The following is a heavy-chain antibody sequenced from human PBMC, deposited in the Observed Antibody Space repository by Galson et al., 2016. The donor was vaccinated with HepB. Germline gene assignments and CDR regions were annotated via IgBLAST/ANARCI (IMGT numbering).Heavy chain of an antibody. V-gene: IGHV3-21*01. CDR1: GFTFTSYT. J-gene: IGHJ3*02. Sequence: SLRISCAASGFTFTSYTMNWVRQSPGKGLEWVSSISGGSSYKYYADSVKGRFTISRDNSKNPLYLQMNSLRAEDTAIYFCARTPGYSGTWYDAFDIWGPGTIVTVSS. CDR3: ARTPGYSGTWYDAFDI. D-gene: IGHD6-13*01. CDR2: ISGGSSYK.